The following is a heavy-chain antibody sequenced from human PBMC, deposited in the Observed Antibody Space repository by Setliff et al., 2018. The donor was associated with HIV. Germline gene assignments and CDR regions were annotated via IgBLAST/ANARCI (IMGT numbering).Heavy chain of an antibody. CDR3: AREAPADSSATSYYFDF. CDR2: INHSGNI. V-gene: IGHV4-34*01. D-gene: IGHD3-22*01. Sequence: PSETLSLTCAVYGGAFNDYYWNWIRQPPGEGLQWIGEINHSGNINYNPSLRSRVTMSVDTSKKQFSLNVTSVTAADTAVYYCAREAPADSSATSYYFDFWGQGTLVTVSS. CDR1: GGAFNDYY. J-gene: IGHJ4*02.